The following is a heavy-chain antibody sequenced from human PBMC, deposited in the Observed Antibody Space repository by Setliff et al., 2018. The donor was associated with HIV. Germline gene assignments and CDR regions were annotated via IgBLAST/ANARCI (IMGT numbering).Heavy chain of an antibody. CDR2: VNPSGGST. CDR3: ARKEVIGPRRLYYYLDL. Sequence: ASVKVSCKASGYTFFSYHLHWVRQAPGQGLEWMGVVNPSGGSTANAQKFQGRISMTREKSTRTVFMELNSLTSDDTSVYYCARKEVIGPRRLYYYLDLWCRGTLVTVSS. D-gene: IGHD6-6*01. V-gene: IGHV1-46*01. CDR1: GYTFFSYH. J-gene: IGHJ2*01.